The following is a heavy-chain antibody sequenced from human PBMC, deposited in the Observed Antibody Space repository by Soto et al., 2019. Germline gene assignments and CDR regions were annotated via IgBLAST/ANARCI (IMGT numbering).Heavy chain of an antibody. D-gene: IGHD6-6*01. J-gene: IGHJ4*02. CDR1: GYTFTSYG. Sequence: QVQLVQSGTEVKKPGASVKVSCKASGYTFTSYGIHWVRQAPGQRLEWMGWINAANGDTKYSPKFQGRVTITRDTSASTAYMELSSLRSEDTAVYYCASAGYSSSSIGNVDYWGQGTLVTVSS. CDR3: ASAGYSSSSIGNVDY. V-gene: IGHV1-3*01. CDR2: INAANGDT.